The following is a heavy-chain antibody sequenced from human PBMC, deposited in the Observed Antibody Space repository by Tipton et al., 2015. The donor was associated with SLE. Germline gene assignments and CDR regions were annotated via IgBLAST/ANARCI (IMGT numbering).Heavy chain of an antibody. J-gene: IGHJ3*02. CDR2: IYTSGST. D-gene: IGHD6-19*01. Sequence: TLSLTCTVSGGSISSGSYYWSWIRQPAGKGLEWIGYIYTSGSTNYNPSLKSRVTISVDTSKNQFSLKLSSVTAADTAVYYCARASGYSSGWFIWGQGKWSPSLQ. CDR1: GGSISSGSYY. CDR3: ARASGYSSGWFI. V-gene: IGHV4-61*09.